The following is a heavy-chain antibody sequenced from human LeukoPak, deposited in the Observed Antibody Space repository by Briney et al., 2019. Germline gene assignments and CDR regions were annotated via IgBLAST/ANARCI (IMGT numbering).Heavy chain of an antibody. CDR2: IYYSGST. Sequence: PPETLCLTCTVSGGSISSGGYYWSWIRQHPGKGLEWIGYIYYSGSTYYNPSLKSRVTISVDTSKNQFSLKLSSVTAADTAVYYCARDRAAAARAMYAFDIWGQGTM. CDR1: GGSISSGGYY. J-gene: IGHJ3*02. V-gene: IGHV4-31*03. D-gene: IGHD6-13*01. CDR3: ARDRAAAARAMYAFDI.